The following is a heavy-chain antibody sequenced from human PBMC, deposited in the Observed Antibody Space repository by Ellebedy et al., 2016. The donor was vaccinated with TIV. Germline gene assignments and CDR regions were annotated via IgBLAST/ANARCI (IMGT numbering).Heavy chain of an antibody. CDR2: ISYDGSNK. V-gene: IGHV3-30*03. J-gene: IGHJ3*01. CDR3: ARDSGSY. CDR1: GFTFSSYG. D-gene: IGHD1-26*01. Sequence: GESLKISXAASGFTFSSYGMHWVRQAPGKGLEWVAVISYDGSNKYYADSVKGRFTISRDNSKNTLYLQMNSLRAEDTAVYFCARDSGSYWGQGTMVTVS.